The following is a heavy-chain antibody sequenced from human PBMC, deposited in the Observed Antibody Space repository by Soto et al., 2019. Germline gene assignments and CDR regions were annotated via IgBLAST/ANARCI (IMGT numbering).Heavy chain of an antibody. Sequence: SETLSLTCAVSGASITSYYWNWIRQPAGKGLEWIGRMYTNGNSIYNPSLKSRVTMSVXXXXXXFXLXLXXXTAADTAVYYCAKDAWQVVGFDFWGQGTQVTVSS. CDR3: AKDAWQVVGFDF. CDR1: GASITSYY. CDR2: MYTNGNS. V-gene: IGHV4-4*07. J-gene: IGHJ4*02.